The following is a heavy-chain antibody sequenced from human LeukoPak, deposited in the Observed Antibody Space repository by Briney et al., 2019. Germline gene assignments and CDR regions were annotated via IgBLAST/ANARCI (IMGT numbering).Heavy chain of an antibody. D-gene: IGHD2-15*01. Sequence: SETLSLTCTVSGGSISSYYWSWIRQPPGKGLEWIGYIYYSGSTNYNPSLKSRVTISVDTSKNQFSLKLSSVTAADTAVYYCARGVVVDQGDAFDIWGQGTLVTVSS. CDR2: IYYSGST. V-gene: IGHV4-59*01. CDR1: GGSISSYY. J-gene: IGHJ3*02. CDR3: ARGVVVDQGDAFDI.